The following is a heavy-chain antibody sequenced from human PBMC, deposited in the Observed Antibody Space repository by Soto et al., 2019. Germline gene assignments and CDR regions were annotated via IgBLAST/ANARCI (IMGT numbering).Heavy chain of an antibody. V-gene: IGHV1-69*01. D-gene: IGHD6-13*01. CDR1: GGTFSSYR. Sequence: QVQLVQSGAEVKKPGSSVKVSCKASGGTFSSYRINWVRQAPGQGLEWVGGIVPIYRTADSAQKFQGRVTITADESARTAYMELRSLKSQDTAVYYCARDSGAKLSSSWGQGTLVTVSS. CDR2: IVPIYRTA. J-gene: IGHJ4*02. CDR3: ARDSGAKLSSS.